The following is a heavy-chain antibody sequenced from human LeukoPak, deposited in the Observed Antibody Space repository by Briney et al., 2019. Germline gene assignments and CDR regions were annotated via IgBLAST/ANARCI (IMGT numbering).Heavy chain of an antibody. J-gene: IGHJ5*02. D-gene: IGHD3-10*01. CDR2: IYYSGST. CDR3: AISLWFGELSGHNWFDP. CDR1: GGSISSGGYY. V-gene: IGHV4-31*03. Sequence: SETLSLTCTVSGGSISSGGYYWSWIRQHPGQGLEWIGYIYYSGSTYYNPSLKSRVTISVDTSKNQFSLKLSSVTAADTAVYYCAISLWFGELSGHNWFDPWGQGTLVTVSS.